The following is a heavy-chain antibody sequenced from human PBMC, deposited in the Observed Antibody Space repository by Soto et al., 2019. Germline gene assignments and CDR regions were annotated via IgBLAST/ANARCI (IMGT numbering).Heavy chain of an antibody. J-gene: IGHJ4*02. CDR3: ARCEQLSPYFDY. Sequence: GGSPEMGCAASGLTFSSYEMNWVRKAPGKGLEWVSYISSSGSTIYYADSVKGRFTISRDNAKNSLYLQMNSLRAEATAVYYCARCEQLSPYFDYWGQGTLVTVSS. D-gene: IGHD6-6*01. V-gene: IGHV3-48*03. CDR1: GLTFSSYE. CDR2: ISSSGSTI.